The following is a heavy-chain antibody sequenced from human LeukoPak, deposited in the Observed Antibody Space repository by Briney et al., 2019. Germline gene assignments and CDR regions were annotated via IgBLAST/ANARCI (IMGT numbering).Heavy chain of an antibody. CDR3: AKDMGNTVVVPAAYAFDY. V-gene: IGHV3-9*01. J-gene: IGHJ4*02. Sequence: PGGSLRLSCAASGFIFDDYAMHWVRQAPGKGLEWVSGISWNSGSIGYADSVKGRFTISRDNAKNSLYLQMNSLRAEDTAFYYCAKDMGNTVVVPAAYAFDYWGQGTLVTVSS. CDR2: ISWNSGSI. CDR1: GFIFDDYA. D-gene: IGHD2-2*01.